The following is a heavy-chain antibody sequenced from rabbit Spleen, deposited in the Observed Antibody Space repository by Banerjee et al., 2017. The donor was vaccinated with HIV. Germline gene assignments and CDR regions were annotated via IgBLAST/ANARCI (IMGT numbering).Heavy chain of an antibody. V-gene: IGHV1S45*01. Sequence: QQQLEESGGGLVQPEGSLTLTCKASGVSFSGSSYMCWVRQAPGKGLEWIACIDAGSSGFTYFASWAKGRFTISKTSSTTVTLQKTSLTAADTATYFCARDTSSSFSSYGMDLWGPGTLVTVS. CDR1: GVSFSGSSY. CDR3: ARDTSSSFSSYGMDL. CDR2: IDAGSSGFT. D-gene: IGHD1-1*01. J-gene: IGHJ6*01.